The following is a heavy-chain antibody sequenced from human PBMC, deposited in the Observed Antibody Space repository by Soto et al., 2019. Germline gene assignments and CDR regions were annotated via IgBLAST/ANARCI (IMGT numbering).Heavy chain of an antibody. Sequence: GASVKVSCKVSGYTLTELSMHWVRQAPGKGLEWMGGFDPEDGETIYAQKFQGRVTMTEDTSTDTAYMELSSLRSEDTAVYYCATSRTGGLLWFGVYSMDVWGQGTTVTVSS. CDR2: FDPEDGET. CDR1: GYTLTELS. J-gene: IGHJ6*02. V-gene: IGHV1-24*01. CDR3: ATSRTGGLLWFGVYSMDV. D-gene: IGHD3-10*01.